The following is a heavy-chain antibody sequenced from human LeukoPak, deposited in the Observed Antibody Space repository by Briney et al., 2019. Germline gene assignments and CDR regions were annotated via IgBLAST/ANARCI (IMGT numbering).Heavy chain of an antibody. J-gene: IGHJ5*02. V-gene: IGHV3-74*01. CDR1: GLSFSNYW. Sequence: PGGSLRLFCAAFGLSFSNYWMHWVRQAPGKGLVWVSGINTDGRSTIYADSVKGRFTISRDNAKNTLYLQMNSPRIEDTAVYYCVVDFRYNSPWGQGTLVTVSS. D-gene: IGHD1-1*01. CDR2: INTDGRST. CDR3: VVDFRYNSP.